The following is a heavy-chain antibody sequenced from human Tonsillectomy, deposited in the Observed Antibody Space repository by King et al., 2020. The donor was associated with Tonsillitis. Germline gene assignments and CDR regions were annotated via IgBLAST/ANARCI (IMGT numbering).Heavy chain of an antibody. Sequence: VQLVESGGGLVQPGGSLRLSCAASGFTFSSYAMSWVRQAPGKGLEWVSAISGSGGSTYYADSVKGRFTISRDNSKNTLYLQMNSLRAEDTAVYYCAKDGEIGARGGGDCDIWVQGTMVTVSS. CDR2: ISGSGGST. J-gene: IGHJ3*02. D-gene: IGHD2-21*01. CDR1: GFTFSSYA. CDR3: AKDGEIGARGGGDCDI. V-gene: IGHV3-23*04.